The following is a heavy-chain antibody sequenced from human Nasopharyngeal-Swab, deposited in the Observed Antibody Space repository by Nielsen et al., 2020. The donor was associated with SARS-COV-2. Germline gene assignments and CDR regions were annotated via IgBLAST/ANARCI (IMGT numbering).Heavy chain of an antibody. V-gene: IGHV1-58*01. CDR2: IVVGSGNT. D-gene: IGHD2-15*01. Sequence: SVKVSCKASGFTFTSSAVQWVRQARGQRLEWIGWIVVGSGNTNYAQKFQERVTITRDMSTSTAYMELSSLRSEDTAVYYCAAIKYYSGGSCYGGASDYWGQGTLVTVSS. CDR1: GFTFTSSA. J-gene: IGHJ4*02. CDR3: AAIKYYSGGSCYGGASDY.